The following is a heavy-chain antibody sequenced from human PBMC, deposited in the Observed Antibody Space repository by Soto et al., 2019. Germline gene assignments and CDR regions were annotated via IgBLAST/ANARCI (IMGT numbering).Heavy chain of an antibody. Sequence: EVQLLESGGGLVQPGGSLRLPCAASGFTVSSYVMTLVRQAPGKGLEWVSSISGSGDSIYYADSVKGRFTISRDNSKNTLYLQMNNLRAEDTAVYYCAKDGTYSSRWPYYFDYWGQGTLVTVSS. CDR3: AKDGTYSSRWPYYFDY. V-gene: IGHV3-23*01. D-gene: IGHD6-13*01. J-gene: IGHJ4*02. CDR1: GFTVSSYV. CDR2: ISGSGDSI.